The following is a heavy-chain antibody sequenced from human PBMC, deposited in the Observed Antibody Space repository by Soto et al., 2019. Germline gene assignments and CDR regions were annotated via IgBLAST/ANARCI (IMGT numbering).Heavy chain of an antibody. CDR2: IYHSGST. J-gene: IGHJ5*02. CDR3: ARRETVAGSNWFDP. CDR1: GGSISSSNW. D-gene: IGHD6-19*01. Sequence: SETLSLTCAVSGGSISSSNWWSWVRQSPGKGLEWIGEIYHSGSTNYNPSLKSRVTISVDKSKNQFSLKLSSVTAADTAVYYCARRETVAGSNWFDPWGQGTLVTVSS. V-gene: IGHV4-4*02.